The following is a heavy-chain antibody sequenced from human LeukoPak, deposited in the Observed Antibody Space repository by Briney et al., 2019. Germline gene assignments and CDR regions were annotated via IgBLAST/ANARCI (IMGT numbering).Heavy chain of an antibody. J-gene: IGHJ5*02. CDR2: VTGSAGGT. CDR1: GFTFSSYA. D-gene: IGHD6-13*01. V-gene: IGHV3-23*01. Sequence: QTGGSLRLSCAASGFTFSSYAMMWVRQAPGKGLEWVSTVTGSAGGTYYADSVKGRFTISRDNSKNTLYLIMNSLRAEDTAVYYCAKGAAAGLVDWFDLWGQGTLVAVSS. CDR3: AKGAAAGLVDWFDL.